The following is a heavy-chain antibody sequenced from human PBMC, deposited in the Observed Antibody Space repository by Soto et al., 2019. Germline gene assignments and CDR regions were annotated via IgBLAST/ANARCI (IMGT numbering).Heavy chain of an antibody. CDR3: ASEDFWSALFTFAY. V-gene: IGHV3-48*02. D-gene: IGHD3-3*01. J-gene: IGHJ4*02. Sequence: GALRLSCAASGFTFSSYSMNWVRQAPGKGLKWVSYISSSSSTIYYADSVKGRFTISRDNAKNSLYLQMNSLRDEDTFLYYCASEDFWSALFTFAYWGQGTLVTVSS. CDR2: ISSSSSTI. CDR1: GFTFSSYS.